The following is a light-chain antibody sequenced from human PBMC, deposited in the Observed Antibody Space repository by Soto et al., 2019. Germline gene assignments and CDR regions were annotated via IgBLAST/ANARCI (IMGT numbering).Light chain of an antibody. V-gene: IGKV2-30*01. CDR3: MQGTHWPWT. CDR1: QSLVSTDGNTY. Sequence: DVVMTQSPLSLPVTLGQPASISCRCSQSLVSTDGNTYLHWFQQRPGQSPRRLIYRVSNRESGVPDRFSGSGSGTDFTLKISRVEAEYVAVYYCMQGTHWPWTFGQWTKVEIK. J-gene: IGKJ1*01. CDR2: RVS.